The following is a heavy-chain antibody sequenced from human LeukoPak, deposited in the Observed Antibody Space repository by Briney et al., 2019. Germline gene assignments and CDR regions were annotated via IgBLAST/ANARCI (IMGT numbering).Heavy chain of an antibody. D-gene: IGHD4-17*01. CDR3: ARARYGDYPYYYYGMDV. V-gene: IGHV4-34*01. CDR2: INHSGST. Sequence: SETLSLTCAVYGGSFSGYYWNWIRQPPGKGLEWIGEINHSGSTNYNPSLKSRVTISVDTSKNQFSLKLSSVTAADTAVYYCARARYGDYPYYYYGMDVWGQGTTVTVSS. CDR1: GGSFSGYY. J-gene: IGHJ6*02.